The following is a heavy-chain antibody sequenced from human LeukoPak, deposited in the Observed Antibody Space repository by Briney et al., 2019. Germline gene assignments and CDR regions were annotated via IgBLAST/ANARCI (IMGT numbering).Heavy chain of an antibody. CDR3: ARGVGYDDTLGSYYGFFDH. J-gene: IGHJ4*02. CDR1: GYSISTAYS. CDR2: LYHSGST. V-gene: IGHV4-38-2*02. Sequence: SETLSLTCTVSGYSISTAYSWGWIRQSPGKGLEWIGSLYHSGSTYYNPSLKSRVTISLDTSKNHFSLNPSTVTAADTAVYYCARGVGYDDTLGSYYGFFDHWSQGTLVTVSS. D-gene: IGHD3-22*01.